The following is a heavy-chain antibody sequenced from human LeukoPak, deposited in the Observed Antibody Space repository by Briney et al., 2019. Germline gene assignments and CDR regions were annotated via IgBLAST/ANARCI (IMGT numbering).Heavy chain of an antibody. CDR3: AKGGSFYYYYYMDV. J-gene: IGHJ6*03. CDR2: ISWNSGSI. Sequence: GGTLRLSCAASGFTFSSYGMSWVRQAPGKGLEWVSGISWNSGSIGYADSVKGRFTISRDNAKNSLYLQMNSLRAEDTALYYCAKGGSFYYYYYMDVWGKGTTVTISS. V-gene: IGHV3-9*01. CDR1: GFTFSSYG.